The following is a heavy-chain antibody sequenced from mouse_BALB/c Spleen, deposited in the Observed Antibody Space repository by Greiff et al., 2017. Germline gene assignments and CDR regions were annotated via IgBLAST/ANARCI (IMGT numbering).Heavy chain of an antibody. CDR1: GFTFSSFG. J-gene: IGHJ4*01. V-gene: IGHV5-17*02. D-gene: IGHD1-1*01. CDR3: ARDPHYYGSSYNAMDY. Sequence: EVQVVESGGGLVQPGGSRKLSCAASGFTFSSFGMHWVRQAPEKGLEWVAYISSGSSTIYYADTVKGRFTISRDNPKNTLFLQMTSLRSEDTAMYYCARDPHYYGSSYNAMDYWGQGTSVTVSS. CDR2: ISSGSSTI.